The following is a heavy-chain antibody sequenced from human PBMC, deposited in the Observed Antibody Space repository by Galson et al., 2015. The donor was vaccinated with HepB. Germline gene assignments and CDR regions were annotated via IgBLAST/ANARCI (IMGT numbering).Heavy chain of an antibody. J-gene: IGHJ4*02. CDR3: AKFGDSSGFFDY. CDR2: TFYRSKWYH. Sequence: CAISGDSVSGSSPAWNWIRQSPSRGLEWLGRTFYRSKWYHDYAVSVESRITINPDTSKNQFSLQLSSVTPEDTAVYYCAKFGDSSGFFDYWGQGTLVTVSS. CDR1: GDSVSGSSPA. D-gene: IGHD3-22*01. V-gene: IGHV6-1*01.